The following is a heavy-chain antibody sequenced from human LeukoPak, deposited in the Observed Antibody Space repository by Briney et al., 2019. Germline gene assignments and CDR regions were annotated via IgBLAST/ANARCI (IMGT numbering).Heavy chain of an antibody. Sequence: GGSLRLSCVVSGFTPINYAVTWVRQAPGKGLAWVSVISGAGSSSYYAPSVKGRFTISRDNAKNTIFLQMNSLRAEDTALYSCARLYSGSPRGAFDFWGQGTMVTVSS. CDR1: GFTPINYA. V-gene: IGHV3-23*01. J-gene: IGHJ3*01. CDR2: ISGAGSSS. D-gene: IGHD1-26*01. CDR3: ARLYSGSPRGAFDF.